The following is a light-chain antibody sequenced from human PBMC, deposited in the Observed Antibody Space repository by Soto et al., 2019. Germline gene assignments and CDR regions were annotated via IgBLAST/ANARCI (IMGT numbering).Light chain of an antibody. V-gene: IGLV3-1*01. Sequence: SYELTQPPSVSVSPGQTASITCSGAKLGDKYACWYQQKPGQSPVLVIYQDSKRPSGIPERLSGSNSGNTATLTISGTQAMDEADYYCQAWDSSTGVFGTGTKLTVL. CDR3: QAWDSSTGV. CDR2: QDS. J-gene: IGLJ1*01. CDR1: KLGDKY.